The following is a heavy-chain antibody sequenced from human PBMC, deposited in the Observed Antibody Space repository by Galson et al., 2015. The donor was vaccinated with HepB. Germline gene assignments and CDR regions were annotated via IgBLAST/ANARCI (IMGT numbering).Heavy chain of an antibody. Sequence: SVKVSCKASGYTFTGYYMHWVRQAPGQGLEWMGWINPNSGGTNYAQKFQGWVTMTRDTSISTAYMELSRLRSDDTAVYYCARDLYYGSGSYPNYYFYCGMDVWGQGTTVTVSS. D-gene: IGHD3-10*01. V-gene: IGHV1-2*04. CDR3: ARDLYYGSGSYPNYYFYCGMDV. J-gene: IGHJ6*02. CDR1: GYTFTGYY. CDR2: INPNSGGT.